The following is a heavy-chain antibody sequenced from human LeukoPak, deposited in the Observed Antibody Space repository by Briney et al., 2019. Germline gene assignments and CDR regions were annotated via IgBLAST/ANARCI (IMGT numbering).Heavy chain of an antibody. CDR3: ARVRGIAARGGHNWFDP. J-gene: IGHJ5*02. V-gene: IGHV3-53*01. D-gene: IGHD6-6*01. Sequence: PGGSLRLSCAASGFTVSSNYMSWVRQAPGKGLEWVSVIYSGGSTYYADSVKGRFTISRDNSKNTLYLQMNSLRAEDTAVYYCARVRGIAARGGHNWFDPWGQGTLVTVSS. CDR1: GFTVSSNY. CDR2: IYSGGST.